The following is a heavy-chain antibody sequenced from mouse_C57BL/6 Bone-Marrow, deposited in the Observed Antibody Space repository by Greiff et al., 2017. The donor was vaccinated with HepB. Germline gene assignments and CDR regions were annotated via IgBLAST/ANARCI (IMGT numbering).Heavy chain of an antibody. V-gene: IGHV3-6*01. J-gene: IGHJ2*01. D-gene: IGHD4-1*01. Sequence: EVKVEESGPGLVKPSQSLSLTCSVTGYSITSGYYWNWIRQFPGNKLEWMGYISYDGSNNYNPSLKNRISITRDTSKNQFFLKLNSVTTEDTATYYCARDLGFDYWGQGTTLTVSS. CDR1: GYSITSGYY. CDR2: ISYDGSN. CDR3: ARDLGFDY.